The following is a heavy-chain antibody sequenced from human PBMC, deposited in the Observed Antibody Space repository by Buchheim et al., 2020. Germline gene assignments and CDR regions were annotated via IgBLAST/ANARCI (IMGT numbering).Heavy chain of an antibody. CDR1: GFTFSSYA. D-gene: IGHD3-3*01. Sequence: QVQLVESGGGVVQPGRSLRLSCAASGFTFSSYAMHWVRQAPGKGLEWVAVISYDGSNKYYADSVKGRFTISRDNSKNTLSLQMNSLRAEDTAVYYCARVVNDFWSGYYAPDLCYWGQGTL. CDR3: ARVVNDFWSGYYAPDLCY. CDR2: ISYDGSNK. V-gene: IGHV3-30-3*01. J-gene: IGHJ4*02.